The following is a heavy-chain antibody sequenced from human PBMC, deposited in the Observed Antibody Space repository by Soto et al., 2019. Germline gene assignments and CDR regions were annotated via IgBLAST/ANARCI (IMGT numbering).Heavy chain of an antibody. D-gene: IGHD5-12*01. CDR3: ARAGLDVVATSALDY. V-gene: IGHV1-69*13. J-gene: IGHJ4*02. Sequence: SVKVSCKASGATYSTSAISWVRQAPGQGLEWMGGINPILGTPDYAHKFQGRVTITADESTSTVYMELGSLRSEDTALYFCARAGLDVVATSALDYWGQGTLVTVSS. CDR1: GATYSTSA. CDR2: INPILGTP.